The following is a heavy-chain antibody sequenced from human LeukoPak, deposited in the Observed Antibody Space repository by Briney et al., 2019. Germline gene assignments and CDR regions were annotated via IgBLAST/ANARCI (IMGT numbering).Heavy chain of an antibody. CDR3: ARAITPGGMDV. V-gene: IGHV3-7*01. CDR1: GLIFSKYW. J-gene: IGHJ6*02. Sequence: GGTLRLSCAASGLIFSKYWMTCVRETPGKGLEWVANIKKDGSEKYYVDSVRVRLTISRDNAKNSLFLQMNSLRAEDTAVYYCARAITPGGMDVWGQGTTVTASS. D-gene: IGHD4-23*01. CDR2: IKKDGSEK.